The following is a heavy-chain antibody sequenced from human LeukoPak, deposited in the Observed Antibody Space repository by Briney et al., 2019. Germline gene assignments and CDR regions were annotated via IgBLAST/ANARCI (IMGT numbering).Heavy chain of an antibody. CDR3: AKVPSVYCSSTSCYLDY. J-gene: IGHJ4*02. D-gene: IGHD2-2*01. V-gene: IGHV3-23*01. Sequence: GGSLRLSCAASGFTFSSHAMSWVRQAPGKGLEWVSAISGSGGSTYYADSVKGRFTISRDNSKNTLYLQMNSLRAEDTAVYYCAKVPSVYCSSTSCYLDYWGQGTLVTVSS. CDR1: GFTFSSHA. CDR2: ISGSGGST.